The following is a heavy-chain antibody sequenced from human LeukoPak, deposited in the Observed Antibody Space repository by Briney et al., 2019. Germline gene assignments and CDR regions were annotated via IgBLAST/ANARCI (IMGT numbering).Heavy chain of an antibody. J-gene: IGHJ4*02. CDR1: GDSISSYY. CDR3: ASEEVYSSGWFDY. V-gene: IGHV4-4*07. D-gene: IGHD6-19*01. CDR2: IYTSGST. Sequence: SETPSLTCTVSGDSISSYYWSWIRQPAGKGLEWIGRIYTSGSTNYNPSLKSRVTMSVDTSKNQFSLKLSSVTAADTAVYYCASEEVYSSGWFDYWGQGTLVTVSS.